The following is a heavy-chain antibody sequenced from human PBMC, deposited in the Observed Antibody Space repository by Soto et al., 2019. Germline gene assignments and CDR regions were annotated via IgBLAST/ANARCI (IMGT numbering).Heavy chain of an antibody. CDR3: ARDSGYYYDSSGYYPSYFDY. J-gene: IGHJ4*02. Sequence: GASVKVSCKASGGTFSSYAISWVRQAPGQGLEWMGGIIPIFGTASYAQKFQGRVTITADESTSTAYMELSSLRSEDTAVYYCARDSGYYYDSSGYYPSYFDYWGQGTLVTVSS. V-gene: IGHV1-69*13. D-gene: IGHD3-22*01. CDR1: GGTFSSYA. CDR2: IIPIFGTA.